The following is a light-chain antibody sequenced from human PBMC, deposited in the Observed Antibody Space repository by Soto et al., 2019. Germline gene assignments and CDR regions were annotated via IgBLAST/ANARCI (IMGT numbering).Light chain of an antibody. Sequence: VLSRSPGTLYLSPGEGATLSCRASQGLRGNYLACYHQNPGHAPRLLISIISRRAAGIPDRSSGSGPPTDLTLIIPRLEAEDCGLYYGHHYGGSTWTFAQGTKVDI. CDR1: QGLRGNY. CDR3: HHYGGSTWT. CDR2: IIS. J-gene: IGKJ1*01. V-gene: IGKV3-20*01.